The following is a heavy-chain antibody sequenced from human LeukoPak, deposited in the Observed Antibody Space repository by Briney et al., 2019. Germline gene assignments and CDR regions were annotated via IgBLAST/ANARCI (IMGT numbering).Heavy chain of an antibody. J-gene: IGHJ4*02. CDR3: AKDRETTASGTFDY. D-gene: IGHD6-13*01. CDR2: ISDDGRNK. CDR1: GFTFNNYG. Sequence: GRSLRLSCAASGFTFNNYGMHYVRQAPGKGLEWVAVISDDGRNKNYADSVKGRFTISRDNSNNTLYLQMNSLRAEDTGVYYCAKDRETTASGTFDYWGQGTLVTASS. V-gene: IGHV3-30*18.